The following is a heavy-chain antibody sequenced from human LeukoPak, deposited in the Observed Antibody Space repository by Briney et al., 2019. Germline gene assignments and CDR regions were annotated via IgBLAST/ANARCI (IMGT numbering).Heavy chain of an antibody. CDR2: IIPIFGTA. CDR1: GGTFSSYA. J-gene: IGHJ4*02. CDR3: ARDQLPRVRGDIMIPYGY. Sequence: SVKVSCKASGGTFSSYAISWVRQAPGQGLEWMGGIIPIFGTANYAQKFQGRVTITTDESTSTAYMELSSLRSEDKAVYYCARDQLPRVRGDIMIPYGYWGQGTLVTVSS. D-gene: IGHD3-10*01. V-gene: IGHV1-69*05.